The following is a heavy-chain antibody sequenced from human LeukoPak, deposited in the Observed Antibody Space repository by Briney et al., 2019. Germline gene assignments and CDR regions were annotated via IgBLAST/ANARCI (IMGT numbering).Heavy chain of an antibody. CDR2: ISGSGGST. J-gene: IGHJ3*02. D-gene: IGHD3-22*01. CDR1: GFTFSSYA. CDR3: AKGGLYTMIVVVGAFDI. V-gene: IGHV3-23*01. Sequence: GGSLRLSCAASGFTFSSYAMSWVRQAPGKGLEWVSAISGSGGSTCYADSVKGRFTISRDNSKNTLYLQMNSLRAEDTAVYYCAKGGLYTMIVVVGAFDIWGQGTMVTVSS.